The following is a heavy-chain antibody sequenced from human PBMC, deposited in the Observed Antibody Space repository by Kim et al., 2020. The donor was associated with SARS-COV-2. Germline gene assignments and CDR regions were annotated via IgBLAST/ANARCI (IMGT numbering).Heavy chain of an antibody. CDR2: FDPEDGET. Sequence: ASVKVSCKVSGYTLTELSMHWVRQAPGKGLEWMGGFDPEDGETIYAQKFQGRVTMTEDTSTDTAYMELSSLRSEDTAVYYCATGDPLVGNGPFDYWGQGTLVTVSS. J-gene: IGHJ4*02. CDR1: GYTLTELS. D-gene: IGHD3-9*01. V-gene: IGHV1-24*01. CDR3: ATGDPLVGNGPFDY.